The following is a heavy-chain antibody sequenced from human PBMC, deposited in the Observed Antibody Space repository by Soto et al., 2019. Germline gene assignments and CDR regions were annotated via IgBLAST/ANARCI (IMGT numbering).Heavy chain of an antibody. J-gene: IGHJ6*02. D-gene: IGHD3-10*01. CDR3: ARVRRLRVIITRYYYYGMDV. Sequence: SETLSLTCAVYGGSFSGYYWSWIRQPPGKGLEWIGEINHSGSTNYNPSLKSRVTISVDTSKNQFSLKLSSVTAAETAVYYCARVRRLRVIITRYYYYGMDVWGQGTTVTVSS. CDR1: GGSFSGYY. CDR2: INHSGST. V-gene: IGHV4-34*01.